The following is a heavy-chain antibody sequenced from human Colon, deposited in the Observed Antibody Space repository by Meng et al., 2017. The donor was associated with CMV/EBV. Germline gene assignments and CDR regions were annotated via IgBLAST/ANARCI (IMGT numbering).Heavy chain of an antibody. Sequence: GESLKISCVGSGFTFGSHEMNWVRQAPGKGLEWLAYISSSGVTTYYADSVKGRFTISRDNAKNSLYLQMNSLRAEDTAIYYCARDGVVVLGATRDWGQGTLVTVSS. D-gene: IGHD2-15*01. CDR2: ISSSGVTT. CDR3: ARDGVVVLGATRD. V-gene: IGHV3-48*03. CDR1: GFTFGSHE. J-gene: IGHJ4*02.